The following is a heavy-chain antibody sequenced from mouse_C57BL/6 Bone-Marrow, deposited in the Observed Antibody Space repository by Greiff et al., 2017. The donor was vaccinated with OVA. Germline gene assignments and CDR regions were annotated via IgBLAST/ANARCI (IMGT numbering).Heavy chain of an antibody. CDR2: IYPSDSET. CDR1: GYTFTSYW. CDR3: ARHEDDYYGSRFAY. Sequence: QVQLQQPGAELVRPGSSVKLSCKASGYTFTSYWMDWVKQRPGQGLEWIGNIYPSDSETHYNQKFKDKATLTVDKSSSTVYMELSRLTSEDSAVYCCARHEDDYYGSRFAYWGQGTLVTVSA. D-gene: IGHD1-1*01. J-gene: IGHJ3*01. V-gene: IGHV1-61*01.